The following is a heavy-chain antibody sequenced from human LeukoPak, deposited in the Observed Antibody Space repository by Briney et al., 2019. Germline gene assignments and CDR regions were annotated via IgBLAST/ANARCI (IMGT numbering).Heavy chain of an antibody. CDR3: AGLSVVVAATHWFDP. D-gene: IGHD2-15*01. J-gene: IGHJ5*02. V-gene: IGHV3-74*01. CDR2: INSDGSST. Sequence: GGSMRLSCAASGFTFSSYWMHWVRQAPGKGLVLVSRINSDGSSTSYADSVKGRFTLSRDNAKNTLYLQMNSLRAEDTAVYYCAGLSVVVAATHWFDPWGQGTLVTVPS. CDR1: GFTFSSYW.